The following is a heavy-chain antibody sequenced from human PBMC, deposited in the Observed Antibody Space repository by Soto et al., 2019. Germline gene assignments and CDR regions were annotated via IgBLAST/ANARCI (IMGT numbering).Heavy chain of an antibody. CDR1: DGSFSDYS. J-gene: IGHJ6*03. D-gene: IGHD3-3*01. V-gene: IGHV4-34*12. CDR3: ARQRGVLEWLIQPNYYMDV. CDR2: IIHSGST. Sequence: SETLSLICAVSDGSFSDYSWSWIRQPPGKGLQWIGEIIHSGSTNYNPSLKSRVTILVDTSKNQVSLKLSSVTAADTAVYYCARQRGVLEWLIQPNYYMDVWGKGTTVTVSS.